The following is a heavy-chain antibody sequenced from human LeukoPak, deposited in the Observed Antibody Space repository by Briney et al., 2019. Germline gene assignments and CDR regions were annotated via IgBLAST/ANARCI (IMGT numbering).Heavy chain of an antibody. CDR3: ARSGVPHGFDI. D-gene: IGHD3-10*01. CDR1: GFISSRHW. J-gene: IGHJ3*02. CDR2: IDGDGSQK. V-gene: IGHV3-7*04. Sequence: PGGSLRHSCAASGFISSRHWINWGRQAPGKGLEWVAGIDGDGSQKDYVDSVKGRFTIYRDNAKNLLYLLMNSLRVEDTAVYYCARSGVPHGFDIWGQGIMVTVSS.